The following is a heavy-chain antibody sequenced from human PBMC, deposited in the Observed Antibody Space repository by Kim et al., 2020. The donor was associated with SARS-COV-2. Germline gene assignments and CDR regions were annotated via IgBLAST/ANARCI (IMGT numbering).Heavy chain of an antibody. J-gene: IGHJ6*02. CDR2: IWYDGSNT. CDR1: GFTFSSYA. V-gene: IGHV3-33*06. D-gene: IGHD3-3*01. Sequence: GGSLRLSCAASGFTFSSYAMHWVRQAPGKGLEWVAVIWYDGSNTYYADSVKGRFTISRDNSKNTLYLQMNSLRAEDTAVYYCAKDARFLEWLLDTNYYYYFGMDVWGQGTTVGVS. CDR3: AKDARFLEWLLDTNYYYYFGMDV.